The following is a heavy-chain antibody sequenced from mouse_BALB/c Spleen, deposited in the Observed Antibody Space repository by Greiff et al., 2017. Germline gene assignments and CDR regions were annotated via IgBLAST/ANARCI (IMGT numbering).Heavy chain of an antibody. J-gene: IGHJ4*01. D-gene: IGHD4-1*01. CDR3: ASSQANWDDAMDY. CDR2: IWGGGST. Sequence: VKLVESGPGLVAPSQSLSITCTVSGFSLSRYSVHWVRQPPGKGLEWLGMIWGGGSTDYNSALKSRLSISKDNSKSQVFLKMNSLQTDDTAMYYCASSQANWDDAMDYWGQGTSVTVSS. V-gene: IGHV2-6-4*01. CDR1: GFSLSRYS.